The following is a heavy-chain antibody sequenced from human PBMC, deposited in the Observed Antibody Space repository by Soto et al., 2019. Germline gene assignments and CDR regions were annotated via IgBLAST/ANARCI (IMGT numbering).Heavy chain of an antibody. J-gene: IGHJ5*02. D-gene: IGHD3-10*01. V-gene: IGHV4-30-2*01. CDR2: IYHSGST. CDR3: ARVRWRYYYGSWSYYTALNLFYP. Sequence: PSETLSLTCAVSGGSISSGGYSWSWIRQPPGKGLEWIGYIYHSGSTYYNPSLKSRVTISVDRSKNQFSLKLSSVTAADTAVYYCARVRWRYYYGSWSYYTALNLFYPWGKGTLVTVSS. CDR1: GGSISSGGYS.